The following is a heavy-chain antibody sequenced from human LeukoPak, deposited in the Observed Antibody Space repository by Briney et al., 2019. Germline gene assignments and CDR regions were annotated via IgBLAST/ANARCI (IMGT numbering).Heavy chain of an antibody. CDR3: TRDSSDVLTGYYHF. CDR1: ESRFTDYY. J-gene: IGHJ4*02. Sequence: ASGKVCCKTSESRFTDYYFNWVRQSPGLGLEGLGGTNPNSGRTDQSPTLQGRVTLTTDTSITTAYMELSSLISGDTALYYCTRDSSDVLTGYYHFGGQGTLVTVSS. D-gene: IGHD3-9*01. CDR2: TNPNSGRT. V-gene: IGHV1-2*07.